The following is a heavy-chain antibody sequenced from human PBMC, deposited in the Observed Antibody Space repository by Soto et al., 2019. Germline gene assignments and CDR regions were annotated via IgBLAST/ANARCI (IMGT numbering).Heavy chain of an antibody. CDR3: AGGGMTTVPH. J-gene: IGHJ4*02. CDR2: IYYSGYT. Sequence: PSETLSLTCTVSSSSVSSYYWNWIRQSPGKGLEWIGYIYYSGYTNYNPSLKSRITISVDTSKNQFSLKLSSVTPADTAVYYCAGGGMTTVPHWGQGTLVTVSS. D-gene: IGHD4-17*01. V-gene: IGHV4-59*02. CDR1: SSSVSSYY.